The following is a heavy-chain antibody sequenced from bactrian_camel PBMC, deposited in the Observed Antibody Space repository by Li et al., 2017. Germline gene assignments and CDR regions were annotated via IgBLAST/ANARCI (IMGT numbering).Heavy chain of an antibody. CDR3: VRSYTSSWVDGFGY. CDR2: VDGIT. CDR1: GRVSDYFC. D-gene: IGHD3*01. V-gene: IGHV3S53*01. Sequence: VQLVESGGGSVQAGGSLRLSCTASGRVSDYFCMGWFRQAPGKEPEGVAAVDGITVYADSVKGRFTFSRDNHKNSVYLQMSSLKPEDTAVYYCVRSYTSSWVDGFGYWGQGTQVTVS. J-gene: IGHJ6*01.